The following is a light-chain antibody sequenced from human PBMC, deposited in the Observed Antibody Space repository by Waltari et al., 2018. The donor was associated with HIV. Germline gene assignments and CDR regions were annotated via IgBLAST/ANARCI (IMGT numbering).Light chain of an antibody. Sequence: SYVLTQPPSVSVAAGQTATITCGGNNKKSKNVNWYRQRPGQAPTLVVYDDSARPSGIPERFSGSHSENTATLTISRVEAGDEADYYCQVWDSTTDEGVFGGGTKLAVL. V-gene: IGLV3-21*02. CDR3: QVWDSTTDEGV. CDR2: DDS. CDR1: NKKSKN. J-gene: IGLJ2*01.